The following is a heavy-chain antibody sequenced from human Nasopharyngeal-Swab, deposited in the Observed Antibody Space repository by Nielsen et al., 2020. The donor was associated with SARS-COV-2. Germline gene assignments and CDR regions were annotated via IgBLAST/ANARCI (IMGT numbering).Heavy chain of an antibody. D-gene: IGHD1-26*01. V-gene: IGHV4-59*01. Sequence: AETLSLTCTVSAGSISSSYWTWIRQPPGKGLEWIGYILDSGSTNYNPSLKSQVTISVDPSKNQFSLKLSSVTAADTAVDYCARSGSYYLFDYWGQGTLVTVSS. CDR1: AGSISSSY. J-gene: IGHJ4*02. CDR2: ILDSGST. CDR3: ARSGSYYLFDY.